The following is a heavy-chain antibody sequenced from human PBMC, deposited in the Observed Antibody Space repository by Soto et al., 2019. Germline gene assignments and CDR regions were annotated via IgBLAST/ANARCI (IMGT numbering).Heavy chain of an antibody. J-gene: IGHJ3*01. Sequence: EVQVVESGGGLVQPGESLRLSCAASGFPFTPFWMHWVRQAPGKGLVWVSHINSDGSTKVYADSVKGRFTISRDNAKNTLYMQRISVKAEDTAVYYCVRHRESPDSFNVWGRGTMVTVSS. V-gene: IGHV3-74*01. CDR2: INSDGSTK. CDR1: GFPFTPFW. D-gene: IGHD1-26*01. CDR3: VRHRESPDSFNV.